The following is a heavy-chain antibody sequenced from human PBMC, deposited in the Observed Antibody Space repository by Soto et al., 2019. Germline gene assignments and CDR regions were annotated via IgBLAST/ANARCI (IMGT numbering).Heavy chain of an antibody. Sequence: PSETLSLTCTVSGGSISSGDYYWSWIRQPPGKGLEWIGYIYYSGSTYCNPSLKSRVTISVDTSKNRFSLKLSSVTAADTAVYYCATVVGYYDSSGYYYQNNYFDYWGKGTLVTVSS. CDR2: IYYSGST. J-gene: IGHJ4*02. CDR1: GGSISSGDYY. D-gene: IGHD3-22*01. V-gene: IGHV4-30-4*01. CDR3: ATVVGYYDSSGYYYQNNYFDY.